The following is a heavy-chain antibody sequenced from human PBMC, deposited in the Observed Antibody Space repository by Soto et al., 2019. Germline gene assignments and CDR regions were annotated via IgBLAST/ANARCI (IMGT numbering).Heavy chain of an antibody. D-gene: IGHD3-16*01. CDR3: ARVGAVEY. J-gene: IGHJ4*02. CDR2: ISSGASSI. V-gene: IGHV3-48*02. Sequence: EVQLVESGGGLVQPGGSLRLSCVVSGFTFSTYGMTWVRQAPGKGQEWVSYISSGASSIFYADSVKGRFTISRDDAKNSLYLQMNSLRDEETAVYYCARVGAVEYWGQGTLGTVSS. CDR1: GFTFSTYG.